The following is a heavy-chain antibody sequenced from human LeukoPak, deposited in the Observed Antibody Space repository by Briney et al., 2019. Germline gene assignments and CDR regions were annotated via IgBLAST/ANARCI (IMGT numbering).Heavy chain of an antibody. V-gene: IGHV3-23*01. J-gene: IGHJ4*02. CDR3: SRRSAVAGHFDY. Sequence: GGSLRLSCTAFGFTFSKNWMTWVRQAPGKGLEWVSAISGLYDGTYYADSVKGRFTISRDNPKNTLYLQMNSLRVEDTAVYYCSRRSAVAGHFDYWGQGTLVTVSS. CDR2: ISGLYDGT. D-gene: IGHD6-13*01. CDR1: GFTFSKNW.